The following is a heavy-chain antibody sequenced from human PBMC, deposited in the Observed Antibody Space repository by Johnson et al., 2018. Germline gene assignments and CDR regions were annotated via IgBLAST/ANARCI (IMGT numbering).Heavy chain of an antibody. J-gene: IGHJ6*02. CDR2: IWYDGSNK. D-gene: IGHD3-16*01. Sequence: QVQLVESGGGVVQPGRSLRLSCAASGFTFSSYGMHWVRQAPGKGLEWVAVIWYDGSNKYYADSVKGRFTISRDNSKNMLYVKMNSLRAEDTAMYFCARGGKDYYGMDVWGQGTPVTVSS. V-gene: IGHV3-33*01. CDR3: ARGGKDYYGMDV. CDR1: GFTFSSYG.